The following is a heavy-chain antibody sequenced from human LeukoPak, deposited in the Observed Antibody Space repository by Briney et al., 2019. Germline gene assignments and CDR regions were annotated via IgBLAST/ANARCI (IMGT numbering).Heavy chain of an antibody. V-gene: IGHV3-30-3*01. Sequence: GRSLRLSCAASGFTFCSYAMHWVRPAPGKGLEWVAVISYDGSNKYYADSVKGRLTISRDNSKNTLYLQMNSLRAEDTAVYYCARDAGSSTSSGKYYYYYGMDVWGQGTTVTVSS. J-gene: IGHJ6*02. CDR3: ARDAGSSTSSGKYYYYYGMDV. D-gene: IGHD2-2*01. CDR1: GFTFCSYA. CDR2: ISYDGSNK.